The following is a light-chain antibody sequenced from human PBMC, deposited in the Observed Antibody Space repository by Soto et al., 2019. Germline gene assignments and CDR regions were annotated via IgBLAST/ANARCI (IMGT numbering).Light chain of an antibody. CDR2: DIS. Sequence: QSVLTQPPSASGSPGQSVTISCTGTSSDVGGYNYVSWYQQHPGKAPKLMIYDISKRPSGVPDRFSGSKSANTASLTVSGLQGQDEAAYYSSSYAGNNKAVFGTGTKVTVL. CDR3: SSYAGNNKAV. V-gene: IGLV2-8*01. J-gene: IGLJ1*01. CDR1: SSDVGGYNY.